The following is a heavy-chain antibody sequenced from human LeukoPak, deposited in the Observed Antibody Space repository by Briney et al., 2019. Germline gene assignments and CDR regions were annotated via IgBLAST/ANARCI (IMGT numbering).Heavy chain of an antibody. CDR2: ISYDGSNK. CDR1: GFSFSSYG. Sequence: PGRSLRLSCAASGFSFSSYGMHWVRLAPGKGLEWVAVISYDGSNKYYADSVKGRFTISRDNSKNTLYLQINSLRAEDTAVYYCAKPLPGVGATLWSSDYWGQGTLVTVSS. CDR3: AKPLPGVGATLWSSDY. V-gene: IGHV3-30*18. D-gene: IGHD1-26*01. J-gene: IGHJ4*02.